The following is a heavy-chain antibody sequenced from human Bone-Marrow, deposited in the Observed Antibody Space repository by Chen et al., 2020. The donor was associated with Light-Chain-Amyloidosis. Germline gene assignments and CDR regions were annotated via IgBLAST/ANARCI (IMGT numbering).Heavy chain of an antibody. CDR3: ARSSSSWYEEYYYYYYYMDV. D-gene: IGHD6-13*01. CDR1: GGSFSDYS. CDR2: ITHSGST. Sequence: QVQLQQWGAGLLKPSETLSLTCAVYGGSFSDYSWTWIRQSPGTGLEWIGKITHSGSTKYNPSLKSRVTMSVDTSKNQFSLKMNSVTAADTAVYYCARSSSSWYEEYYYYYYYMDVWGKGTTVTVSS. V-gene: IGHV4-34*01. J-gene: IGHJ6*03.